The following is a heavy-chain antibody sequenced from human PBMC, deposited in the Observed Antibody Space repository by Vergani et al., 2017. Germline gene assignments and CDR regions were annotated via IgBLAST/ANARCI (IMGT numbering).Heavy chain of an antibody. CDR3: ARDRGIAARVSDY. J-gene: IGHJ4*02. CDR2: IKQVGSEK. CDR1: GFPINTNH. Sequence: EVQLVESGGGLIQPGGSLRLSCAASGFPINTNHMSWVRQAPGKGLEWVANIKQVGSEKYYVDSVKGRFTISRDNAKNSLYLQMNSLRAEDTAVYYCARDRGIAARVSDYWGQGTLVTVSS. D-gene: IGHD6-6*01. V-gene: IGHV3-7*03.